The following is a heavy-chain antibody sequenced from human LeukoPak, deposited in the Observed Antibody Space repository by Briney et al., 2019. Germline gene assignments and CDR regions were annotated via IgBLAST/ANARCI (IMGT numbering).Heavy chain of an antibody. J-gene: IGHJ2*01. CDR1: GGSISSYY. CDR2: SYYGGST. V-gene: IGHV4-59*01. Sequence: SVTLSLTCTVSGGSISSYYWSWIRQPPRKGLEWIGYSYYGGSTNYNRSLKSRVTISVDTSKNQFSLKLSSVTAADTAVYYCARVPLNYYGSGSYYDWYFDLWGRGTLVTVSS. D-gene: IGHD3-10*01. CDR3: ARVPLNYYGSGSYYDWYFDL.